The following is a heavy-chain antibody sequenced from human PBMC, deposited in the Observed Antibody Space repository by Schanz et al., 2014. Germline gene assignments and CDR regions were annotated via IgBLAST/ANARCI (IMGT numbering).Heavy chain of an antibody. CDR3: VSQTGSPNY. Sequence: EMQLLESGGGLIQPGGSLRLSCAASGFTFSSYAMSWVRQAPGKGLEWVSAISGGGGTTYYADSVKGRFTISRDNAKNSLYLQMNSLRVEDTAVYFCVSQTGSPNYWGQGTLVTVSS. D-gene: IGHD6-13*01. CDR2: ISGGGGTT. V-gene: IGHV3-23*01. CDR1: GFTFSSYA. J-gene: IGHJ4*02.